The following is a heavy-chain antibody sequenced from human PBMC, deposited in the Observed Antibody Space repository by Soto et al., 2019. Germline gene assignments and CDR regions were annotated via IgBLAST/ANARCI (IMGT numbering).Heavy chain of an antibody. V-gene: IGHV4-59*08. D-gene: IGHD3-10*01. CDR3: ASYYRDYYALDV. J-gene: IGHJ6*02. CDR2: IYYSGSS. Sequence: QVQLQESGPGLVKPSETLSLTCTVSSGSISSSYWSWIRQSPGKGLEWIGYIYYSGSSNYNPSLKSRVSISIDPSKNQFPLKLNSVTAADTAVYYCASYYRDYYALDVWGQGTTVTVSS. CDR1: SGSISSSY.